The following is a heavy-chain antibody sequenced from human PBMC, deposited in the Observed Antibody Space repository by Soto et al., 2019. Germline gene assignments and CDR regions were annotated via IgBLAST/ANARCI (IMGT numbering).Heavy chain of an antibody. Sequence: SEPQCHSWAVSGYSIIAGDYWGWVRQPPGKGLEGIGGIYHSGSTYYNPSLKSRVTISVDTSKNQFSLKLSSVTAADTAVYYCARDLTVSPNHEGAGLLWFGGTKTRDTTGMDVWGQGTTVTVSS. CDR1: GYSIIAGDY. J-gene: IGHJ6*02. CDR2: IYHSGST. CDR3: ARDLTVSPNHEGAGLLWFGGTKTRDTTGMDV. D-gene: IGHD3-10*01. V-gene: IGHV4-38-2*02.